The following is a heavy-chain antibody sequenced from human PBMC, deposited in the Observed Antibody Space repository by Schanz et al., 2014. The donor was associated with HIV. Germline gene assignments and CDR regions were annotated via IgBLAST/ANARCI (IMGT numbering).Heavy chain of an antibody. Sequence: QVWLVQSGAEVKKPGASVRVSCKASGYNFGNLDINWVRQATGQGLEWLGWMNPGSGNTGYAWKFQGRVTMTRDTAISTAYMELSSLRSEDTAFYYCARGRYYGSEFDYWGQGTLVTVSS. CDR1: GYNFGNLD. V-gene: IGHV1-8*02. CDR3: ARGRYYGSEFDY. CDR2: MNPGSGNT. D-gene: IGHD3-10*01. J-gene: IGHJ4*02.